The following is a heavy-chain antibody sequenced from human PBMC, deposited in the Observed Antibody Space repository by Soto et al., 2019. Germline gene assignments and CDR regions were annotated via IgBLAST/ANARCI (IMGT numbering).Heavy chain of an antibody. CDR3: TRARKPPVMHQSLLQTNSFGP. CDR1: AFTYDNYG. CDR2: IRSNVYGGST. Sequence: SRRLPCTACAFTYDNYGMSCLRQATWKWLQWAGLIRSNVYGGSTEYAASVKGRFTISRDDSHSIPYLQMKSLPTQSTAVYYCTRARKPPVMHQSLLQTNSFGPWHQGTLLTAST. D-gene: IGHD2-15*01. V-gene: IGHV3-49*03. J-gene: IGHJ5*02.